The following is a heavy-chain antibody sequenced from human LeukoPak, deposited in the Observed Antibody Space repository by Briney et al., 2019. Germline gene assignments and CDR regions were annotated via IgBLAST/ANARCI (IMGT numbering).Heavy chain of an antibody. D-gene: IGHD6-6*01. CDR1: GGSISRYY. V-gene: IGHV4-4*07. J-gene: IGHJ6*03. CDR3: ARVGSLAARPYYYYYMDV. CDR2: IYTSGST. Sequence: SETLSLTCTVSGGSISRYYWSWIRQPAGKGLEWIGRIYTSGSTNYNPSLKSRVTMSVDTSKNQFSLKLSSVTAADTAVYYCARVGSLAARPYYYYYMDVWGKGTTVTVSS.